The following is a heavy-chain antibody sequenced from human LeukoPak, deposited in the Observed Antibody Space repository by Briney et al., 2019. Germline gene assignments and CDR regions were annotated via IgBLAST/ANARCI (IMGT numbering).Heavy chain of an antibody. CDR3: ARHDFWSGGLDY. V-gene: IGHV4-30-4*08. CDR2: IYYSGST. CDR1: GGSISSGDYY. J-gene: IGHJ4*02. D-gene: IGHD3-3*01. Sequence: SETLSLTCTVSGGSISSGDYYWSWIRQPPGKGLEWIGYIYYSGSTYYNPSLKSRVTISVDTSKNQFSLKLSSVTAADTAVYYCARHDFWSGGLDYWGQGTLVTVSS.